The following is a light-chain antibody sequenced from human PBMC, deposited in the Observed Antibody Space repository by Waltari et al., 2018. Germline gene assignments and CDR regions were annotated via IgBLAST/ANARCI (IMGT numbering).Light chain of an antibody. CDR2: RTN. CDR3: ATWDDSLNGL. J-gene: IGLJ2*01. CDR1: SSNNGTRS. V-gene: IGLV1-44*01. Sequence: QSVLTKPPSVSGTPGQRASISCSGSSSNNGTRSVNLYQQVPGTAPKLLISRTNQLPSGVPELFSVSKSGTSASLAVCWFQSEDECDYYCATWDDSLNGLFGGGTKLTVL.